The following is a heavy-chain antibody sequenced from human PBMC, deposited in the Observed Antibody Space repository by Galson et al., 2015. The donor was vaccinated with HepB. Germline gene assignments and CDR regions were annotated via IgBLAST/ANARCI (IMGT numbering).Heavy chain of an antibody. V-gene: IGHV5-51*01. Sequence: QSGAEVKKPGESLKISRKGSGYSFPTYWIGWVRQLPGKGLEWMGIIYPDDSDTRYSPSFQGQVTISADKSISTVYLQWSSLKASDTAIYYCASPSGLLGLGGSWGEGTLVTVSS. CDR2: IYPDDSDT. CDR1: GYSFPTYW. CDR3: ASPSGLLGLGGS. D-gene: IGHD3-16*01. J-gene: IGHJ4*02.